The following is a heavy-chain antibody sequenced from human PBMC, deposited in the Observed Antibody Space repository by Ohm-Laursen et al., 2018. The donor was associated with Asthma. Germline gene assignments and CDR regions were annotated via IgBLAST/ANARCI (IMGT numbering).Heavy chain of an antibody. Sequence: SLRLSCSASGFTFSSYAMSWVRQAPGKGLEWVSAISGSGGSTYYPGSVKGRFTISRENAKNSLYLQMNSLRAGDTAVYYCARGIGRDGSFQYWGQGTLVTVAS. CDR3: ARGIGRDGSFQY. CDR2: ISGSGGST. V-gene: IGHV3-23*01. J-gene: IGHJ1*01. D-gene: IGHD5-24*01. CDR1: GFTFSSYA.